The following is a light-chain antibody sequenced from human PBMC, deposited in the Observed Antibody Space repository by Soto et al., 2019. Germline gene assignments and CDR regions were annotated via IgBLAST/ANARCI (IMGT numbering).Light chain of an antibody. J-gene: IGKJ5*01. CDR2: DAS. V-gene: IGKV1-5*01. Sequence: DIQMTQSPSTLSGSVGDGVTITCRASQRISTWLAWYQQKPGKAPQALIYDASSLKSGVPSRFSGNGSGTEFTLTISSLQPDDFATYYCQQYNTYSTFGQVTRLEI. CDR1: QRISTW. CDR3: QQYNTYST.